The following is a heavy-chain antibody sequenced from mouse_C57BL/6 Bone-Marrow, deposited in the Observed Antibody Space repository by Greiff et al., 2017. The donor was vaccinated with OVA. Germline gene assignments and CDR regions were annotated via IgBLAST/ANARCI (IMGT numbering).Heavy chain of an antibody. D-gene: IGHD2-5*01. J-gene: IGHJ4*01. CDR1: GFTFTVYY. CDR2: IRNKANGYTT. CDR3: ARYNYSNAMDY. V-gene: IGHV7-3*01. Sequence: EVQGVESGGGLVQPGGSLSLSCAASGFTFTVYYMSWVRQPPGKALEWLGFIRNKANGYTTEYSASVQGRFTISRDNSQSILYLQMNALIAEDSATYYCARYNYSNAMDYWGQGTSVTVSS.